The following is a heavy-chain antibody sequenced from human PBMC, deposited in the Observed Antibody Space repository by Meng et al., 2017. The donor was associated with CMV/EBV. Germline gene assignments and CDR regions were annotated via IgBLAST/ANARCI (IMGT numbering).Heavy chain of an antibody. Sequence: GGSLRLSCAASGFTFSAYWMSWVRQAPGKGLEWVANMKQDGSEKYYVDSVKGRFTISRDNAKNSLFLQMNSLRAEDTAVYFCARGPYYDFWSGDYDYYCGMDVWGQGTTVTVSS. CDR2: MKQDGSEK. J-gene: IGHJ6*02. D-gene: IGHD3-3*01. V-gene: IGHV3-7*01. CDR3: ARGPYYDFWSGDYDYYCGMDV. CDR1: GFTFSAYW.